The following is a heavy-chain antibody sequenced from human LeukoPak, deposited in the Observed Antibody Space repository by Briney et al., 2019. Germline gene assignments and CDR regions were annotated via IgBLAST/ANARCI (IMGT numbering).Heavy chain of an antibody. CDR2: INPNSGGT. CDR3: ARDQGYSSSPPDAFDI. J-gene: IGHJ3*02. Sequence: SVKVSCKASGYTFTGYYMHWVRQAPGQGLEWMGWINPNSGGTNYAQKFQGRVTMTRDTSISTAYMELSRLRSDDTAVYYCARDQGYSSSPPDAFDIWGQGTMVTVSS. D-gene: IGHD6-6*01. CDR1: GYTFTGYY. V-gene: IGHV1-2*02.